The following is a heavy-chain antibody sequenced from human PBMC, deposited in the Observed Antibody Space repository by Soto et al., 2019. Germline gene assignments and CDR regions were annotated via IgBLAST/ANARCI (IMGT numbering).Heavy chain of an antibody. V-gene: IGHV4-39*01. D-gene: IGHD3-10*01. Sequence: QLQLQESGPGLVKPSETLSLTCTVSGGSISSSSYYWGWIRQPPGKGLEWIGRIYYSGSTYYNPSLKCRVTISVDTSKNQFSLKLSSVTAADTAVYYCLRFGELSSDYWGQGTLVTVSS. J-gene: IGHJ4*02. CDR2: IYYSGST. CDR3: LRFGELSSDY. CDR1: GGSISSSSYY.